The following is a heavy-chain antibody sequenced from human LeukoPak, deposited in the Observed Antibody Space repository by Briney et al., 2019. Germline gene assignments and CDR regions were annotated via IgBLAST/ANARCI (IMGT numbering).Heavy chain of an antibody. CDR3: ARGANGGNSGYYYYGMDV. CDR2: MSYDGNNK. J-gene: IGHJ6*02. Sequence: GGSLRLSCEASEITFSSYAMHWVRQAPGKGLEWVAVMSYDGNNKYYADSVKGRFTISRDNSKNTLYVQMNSLRAEDTAVYYCARGANGGNSGYYYYGMDVWGQGTTVTVSS. V-gene: IGHV3-30-3*01. CDR1: EITFSSYA. D-gene: IGHD4-23*01.